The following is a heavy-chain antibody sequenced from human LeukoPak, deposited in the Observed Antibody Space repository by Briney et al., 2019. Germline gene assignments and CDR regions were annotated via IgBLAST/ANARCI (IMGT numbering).Heavy chain of an antibody. J-gene: IGHJ6*04. D-gene: IGHD3-9*01. CDR3: AKDHERYFDSVRTTLGGV. V-gene: IGHV3-23*01. CDR2: ISGSGGST. Sequence: PGGSLRLSCAASGFTFSSYAMSWVRQAPGKGLEWVSAISGSGGSTYYADSVKGRFTISRDNSKNTLYLQMNSLRAEDTAVYYCAKDHERYFDSVRTTLGGVWGKGTTVTVSS. CDR1: GFTFSSYA.